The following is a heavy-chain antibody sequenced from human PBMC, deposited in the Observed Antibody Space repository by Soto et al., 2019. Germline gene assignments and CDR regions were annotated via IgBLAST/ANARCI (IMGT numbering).Heavy chain of an antibody. J-gene: IGHJ4*02. D-gene: IGHD6-13*01. V-gene: IGHV3-11*01. CDR1: GFTFRDYY. CDR2: ISGSTTGI. CDR3: ARVAAVGIYYFDY. Sequence: QVQLVESGGGLVKPGGSLRLSCAASGFTFRDYYMAWIRQAPGKGQEWISYISGSTTGIYYADSVKGRFTISRDNAETTLYLQLSALRAEDTAVYYCARVAAVGIYYFDYWGPGTLVTVSS.